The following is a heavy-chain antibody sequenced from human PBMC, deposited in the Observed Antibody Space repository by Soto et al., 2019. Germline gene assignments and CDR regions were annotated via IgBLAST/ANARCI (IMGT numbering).Heavy chain of an antibody. J-gene: IGHJ4*02. CDR3: ARVFVDRAVVLFDH. V-gene: IGHV1-46*01. D-gene: IGHD5-18*01. CDR1: GYTFSDYR. CDR2: INPGSGST. Sequence: ASVKVSCKASGYTFSDYRLHWVRQAPGQGFEWMGVINPGSGSTSFAQKFQDRVTLTTDTSATTVYMEMSGLTSEDTAVFYCARVFVDRAVVLFDHWGQGSLVTVSS.